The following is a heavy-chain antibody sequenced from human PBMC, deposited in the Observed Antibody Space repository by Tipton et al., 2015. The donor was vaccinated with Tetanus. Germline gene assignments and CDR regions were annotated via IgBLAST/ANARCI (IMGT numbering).Heavy chain of an antibody. Sequence: TLSLTCAVYGGSFSGYYWSWIRQPPGKGLEWIGEINHSGSTNYNPSLKSRVTISVDTPKNQFSLKLSSVTAADTAVYYCARDRRGISHNWFDPWGQGTLVTVSS. V-gene: IGHV4-34*01. J-gene: IGHJ5*02. D-gene: IGHD1-14*01. CDR1: GGSFSGYY. CDR3: ARDRRGISHNWFDP. CDR2: INHSGST.